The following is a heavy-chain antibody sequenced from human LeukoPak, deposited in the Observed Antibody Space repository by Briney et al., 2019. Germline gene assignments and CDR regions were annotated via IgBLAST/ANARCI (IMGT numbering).Heavy chain of an antibody. Sequence: GGSLRLSCAASGFTFSSYSVNWVRQAPGKGLEWVSSISSSSSYIYYADSVKGRFTISRDNAKNSLYLQMNSLRAEDTAVYYCARVVPAAYDAFDIWGQGTMVTVSS. CDR1: GFTFSSYS. CDR3: ARVVPAAYDAFDI. D-gene: IGHD2-2*01. J-gene: IGHJ3*02. V-gene: IGHV3-21*01. CDR2: ISSSSSYI.